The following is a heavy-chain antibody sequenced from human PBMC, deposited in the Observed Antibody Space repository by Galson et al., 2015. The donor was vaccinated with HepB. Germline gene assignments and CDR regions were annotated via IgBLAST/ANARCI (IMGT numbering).Heavy chain of an antibody. D-gene: IGHD3-22*01. CDR2: ISAYNGNT. Sequence: QSGAEVKEPGASVKVSCKASGYTFTSYGISWVRQAPGQGLEWMGWISAYNGNTNYAQKLQGRVTMTTDTSTSTAYMELRSLRSDDTAVYYCAAPSENYYDSSGYYPWGQGTLVTVSS. J-gene: IGHJ5*02. CDR3: AAPSENYYDSSGYYP. CDR1: GYTFTSYG. V-gene: IGHV1-18*04.